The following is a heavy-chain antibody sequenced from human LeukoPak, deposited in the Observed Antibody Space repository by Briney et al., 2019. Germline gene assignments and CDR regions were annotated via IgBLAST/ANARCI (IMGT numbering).Heavy chain of an antibody. CDR2: IIPIFGTA. CDR3: ARDSGSGYPIDY. D-gene: IGHD3-22*01. Sequence: GASVKVSCKASGGTFSSYAISWVRQAPGQGLEWMGGIIPIFGTANYAQKFQGRVTITADESTSTAYVELSSLRSEDTAVYYCARDSGSGYPIDYWGQGTLVTVSS. V-gene: IGHV1-69*13. CDR1: GGTFSSYA. J-gene: IGHJ4*02.